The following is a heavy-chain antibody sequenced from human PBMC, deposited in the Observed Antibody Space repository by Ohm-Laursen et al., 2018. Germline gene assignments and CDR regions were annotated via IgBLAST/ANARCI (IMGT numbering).Heavy chain of an antibody. J-gene: IGHJ4*02. CDR2: ISKNVAST. V-gene: IGHV3-20*04. CDR1: GFTFDDYG. Sequence: SLRLSCAASGFTFDDYGMSWVRQAPGKGLEWVSGISKNVASTGYADSVKGRFTISRDNSKNTLYLQMNSLRAEDTAVYYCAKLIQVGATTAYFDYWGQGTLVTVSS. D-gene: IGHD1-26*01. CDR3: AKLIQVGATTAYFDY.